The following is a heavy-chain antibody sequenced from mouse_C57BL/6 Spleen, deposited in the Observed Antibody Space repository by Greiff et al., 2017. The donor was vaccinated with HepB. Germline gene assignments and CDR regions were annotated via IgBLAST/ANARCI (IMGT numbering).Heavy chain of an antibody. D-gene: IGHD2-4*01. CDR2: IDPEDGET. J-gene: IGHJ3*01. CDR3: ARGADDYDWFAY. CDR1: GFNIKDYY. Sequence: EVQLQQSGAELVKPGASVKLSCTASGFNIKDYYMHWVKQRTEQGLEWIGRIDPEDGETKYAPKFQGKATIPSDTSSNTAYLQLSSLTSEDTAVYYCARGADDYDWFAYWGQGTLVTVSA. V-gene: IGHV14-2*01.